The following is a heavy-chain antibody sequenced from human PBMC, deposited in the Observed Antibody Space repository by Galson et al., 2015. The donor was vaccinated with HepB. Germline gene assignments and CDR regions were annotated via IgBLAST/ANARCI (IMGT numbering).Heavy chain of an antibody. CDR3: AKDKGTYYDILTAHVPPGYYYYGMDA. V-gene: IGHV3-30*18. D-gene: IGHD3-9*01. CDR1: GFTFSSYG. J-gene: IGHJ6*02. CDR2: ISYDGSNK. Sequence: SLRLSCAASGFTFSSYGMHWVRQAPGKGLEWVAVISYDGSNKYYADSVKGRFTISRDNSKNTLYLQMNSLRAEDTAVYYCAKDKGTYYDILTAHVPPGYYYYGMDAWGQGTTVTVSS.